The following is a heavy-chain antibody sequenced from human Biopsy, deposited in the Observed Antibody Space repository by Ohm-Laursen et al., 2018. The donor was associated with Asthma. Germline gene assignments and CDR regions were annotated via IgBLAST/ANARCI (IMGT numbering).Heavy chain of an antibody. V-gene: IGHV1-69*17. CDR2: VIPIFGIA. CDR1: GGMFGNYA. J-gene: IGHJ3*02. Sequence: SSVKVSCKASGGMFGNYAISWVRQAPGLGLEWMGGVIPIFGIANYAQKFQGRVTITADKSTSTAYMELSSLRSEDTAVYYCAREMRAGRGNAFDIWGQGAMVTVSS. D-gene: IGHD6-19*01. CDR3: AREMRAGRGNAFDI.